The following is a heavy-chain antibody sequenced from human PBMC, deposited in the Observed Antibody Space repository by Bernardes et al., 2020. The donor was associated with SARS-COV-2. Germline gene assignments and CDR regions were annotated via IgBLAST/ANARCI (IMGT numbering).Heavy chain of an antibody. V-gene: IGHV4-59*01. CDR2: IFYDGST. J-gene: IGHJ6*02. Sequence: SEPLSLTCTVSGGSISGFYWSWIRQPPGKGLEWIGYIFYDGSTNYNPSLKSRVTISVDTSKNQFSLKLTSVTAADTALYYCARTNQGLYGMDVWGQGTTVTVS. D-gene: IGHD2-2*01. CDR1: GGSISGFY. CDR3: ARTNQGLYGMDV.